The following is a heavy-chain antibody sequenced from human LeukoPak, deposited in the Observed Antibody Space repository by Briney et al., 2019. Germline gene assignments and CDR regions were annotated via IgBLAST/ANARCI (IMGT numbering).Heavy chain of an antibody. CDR1: GFTFDDYG. J-gene: IGHJ4*01. Sequence: GGSLRLSCAASGFTFDDYGMSWVRQAPGKGLEWVSGINWNGGSTGYADSVKGRFTISRDNAKNSLYLQMNSLRAEDTALYYCASYIDYDSTGYHFDYWGQGTLVTVSS. D-gene: IGHD3-22*01. V-gene: IGHV3-20*04. CDR2: INWNGGST. CDR3: ASYIDYDSTGYHFDY.